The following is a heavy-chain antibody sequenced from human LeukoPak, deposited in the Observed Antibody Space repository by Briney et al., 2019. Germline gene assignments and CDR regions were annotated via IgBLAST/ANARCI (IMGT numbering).Heavy chain of an antibody. J-gene: IGHJ4*02. CDR2: ISAYNGNT. V-gene: IGHV1-18*04. D-gene: IGHD3-16*02. Sequence: ASVKVSCKASGYTFTSYGISWVRQAPGQGGEWMGWISAYNGNTNYAQKLQGRVTMTTDTSTSTAYMELRSLRSDDTAVYYCARDGGNYDYVWGSYRFYYFDYWGQGTLVTVSS. CDR1: GYTFTSYG. CDR3: ARDGGNYDYVWGSYRFYYFDY.